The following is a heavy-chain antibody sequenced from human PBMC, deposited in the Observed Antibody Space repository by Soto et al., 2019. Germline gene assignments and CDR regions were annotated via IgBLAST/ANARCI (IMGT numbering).Heavy chain of an antibody. V-gene: IGHV5-51*01. J-gene: IGHJ4*02. CDR2: IYPGDSDT. CDR1: GYSFTSYW. CDR3: ARHRTFPYSPDLGY. Sequence: GESLKISCNGSGYSFTSYWICWVRQMPWKGLEWMGIIYPGDSDTRYSPSFQGQVTISADKSISTAYLQWSSLKASATAMYYCARHRTFPYSPDLGYWGQGTLVTVSS. D-gene: IGHD3-16*01.